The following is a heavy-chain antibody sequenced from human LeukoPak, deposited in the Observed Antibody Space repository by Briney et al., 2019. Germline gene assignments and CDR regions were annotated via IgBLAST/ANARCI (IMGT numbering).Heavy chain of an antibody. J-gene: IGHJ4*02. CDR2: IYHSGST. D-gene: IGHD6-13*01. V-gene: IGHV4-38-2*02. CDR3: AKDSRTTYDSSWLYYFDS. CDR1: GYSISSGYY. Sequence: SETLSLTCTVSGYSISSGYYWGWIRQPPGKGLEWIGSIYHSGSTYYNPSLKSRVTISVDTSKNQFSLKLSSVTAADTAVYYCAKDSRTTYDSSWLYYFDSWGQGTLVTVSS.